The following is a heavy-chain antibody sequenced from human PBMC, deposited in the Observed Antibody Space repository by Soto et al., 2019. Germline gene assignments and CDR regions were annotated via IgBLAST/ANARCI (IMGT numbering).Heavy chain of an antibody. CDR3: AREEGILGNFGVVTDATEQDYYYYGMDV. Sequence: GASVKVSCKASGYTFTSYYMHWVRQAPGQGLEWMGIINPSGGSTSYAQKFQGRVTMTRDTSTSTVYMELSSLRSEDTAVYYCAREEGILGNFGVVTDATEQDYYYYGMDVWGQGTTVTVSS. J-gene: IGHJ6*02. CDR1: GYTFTSYY. CDR2: INPSGGST. V-gene: IGHV1-46*01. D-gene: IGHD3-3*01.